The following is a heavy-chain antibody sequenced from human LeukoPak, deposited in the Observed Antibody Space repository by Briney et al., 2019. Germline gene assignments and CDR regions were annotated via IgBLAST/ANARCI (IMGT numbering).Heavy chain of an antibody. Sequence: QPGGSLRLSCAASGFTFGSYAMYWVRQAPGKGLEWVSGISGSGGSTFYADSVKGRFTISRHNSKNTLYLQMNSLRAEDTAVYYCARGGATIPFDYWGQGTLVTVSS. J-gene: IGHJ4*02. CDR3: ARGGATIPFDY. CDR2: ISGSGGST. D-gene: IGHD1-26*01. CDR1: GFTFGSYA. V-gene: IGHV3-23*01.